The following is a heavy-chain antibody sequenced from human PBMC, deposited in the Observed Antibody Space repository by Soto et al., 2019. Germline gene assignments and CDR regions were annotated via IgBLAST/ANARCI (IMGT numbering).Heavy chain of an antibody. V-gene: IGHV3-33*01. CDR3: ARDSDYYDSSGYYWSGHFDL. Sequence: GGSLRLSCAASGFTFSSYGMHWVRQAPGKGLEWVAVIWYDGGNKYYADSVKGRFTISRDNSKNTLYLQMNSLRAEDTAVYYCARDSDYYDSSGYYWSGHFDLWGRGTLVTVSS. CDR2: IWYDGGNK. D-gene: IGHD3-22*01. CDR1: GFTFSSYG. J-gene: IGHJ2*01.